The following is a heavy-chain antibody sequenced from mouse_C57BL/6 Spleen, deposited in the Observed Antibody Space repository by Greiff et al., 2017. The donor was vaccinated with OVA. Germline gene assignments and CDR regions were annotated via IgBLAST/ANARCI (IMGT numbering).Heavy chain of an antibody. D-gene: IGHD3-1*01. CDR3: GEGANYYAMDY. J-gene: IGHJ4*01. Sequence: QVQLKQPGAELVRPGTSVKLSCKASGYTFTSYWMHWVKQRPGQGLEWIGVIDPSDSYTNYNQKFKGKATLTVDTSSSTAYMQLSSLTSEDSAVYYCGEGANYYAMDYWGQGTSVTVSS. CDR1: GYTFTSYW. V-gene: IGHV1-59*01. CDR2: IDPSDSYT.